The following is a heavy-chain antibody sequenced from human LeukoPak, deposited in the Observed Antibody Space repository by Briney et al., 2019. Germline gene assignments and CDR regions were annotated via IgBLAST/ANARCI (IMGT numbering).Heavy chain of an antibody. CDR3: ARDDSHDILTGYYIFDY. D-gene: IGHD3-9*01. Sequence: RGSLRLSCAASGFTFSSYSMNWVRQAPGKGLEWVSSISSSSSYIYYADSVKGRFTISRDNAKNSLYLQMNSLRAEDTAVYYCARDDSHDILTGYYIFDYWGQGTLVTVSS. CDR1: GFTFSSYS. CDR2: ISSSSSYI. V-gene: IGHV3-21*01. J-gene: IGHJ4*02.